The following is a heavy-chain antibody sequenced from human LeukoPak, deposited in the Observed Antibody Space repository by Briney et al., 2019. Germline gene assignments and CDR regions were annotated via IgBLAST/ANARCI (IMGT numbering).Heavy chain of an antibody. CDR3: ARGVGGSYYDSFDY. J-gene: IGHJ4*02. D-gene: IGHD1-26*01. CDR1: GFTVISNY. V-gene: IGHV3-53*01. CDR2: IYSVGST. Sequence: GGSLRLSCAASGFTVISNYMSWVRQAPGKGLEWVSVIYSVGSTYYADSVKGRFTISRDNSKNTLYLQMNSLRAEDTAVYYCARGVGGSYYDSFDYWGQGTLVTVSS.